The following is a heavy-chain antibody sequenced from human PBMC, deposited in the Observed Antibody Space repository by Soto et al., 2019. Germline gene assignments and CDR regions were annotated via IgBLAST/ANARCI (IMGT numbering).Heavy chain of an antibody. CDR3: ARTAGTFDNFWTGYGYYX. CDR2: IYYSGTT. D-gene: IGHD3-22*01. CDR1: GGSIGTYY. J-gene: IGHJ6*01. Sequence: SETLSLTCSVSGGSIGTYYWTWFRQAPGRGLECILNIYYSGTTNINPALESLVSLSIDRAKRQFSLTLSSVSAADTAVYYCARTAGTFDNFWTGYGYYXWGPGTKVTVSX. V-gene: IGHV4-59*13.